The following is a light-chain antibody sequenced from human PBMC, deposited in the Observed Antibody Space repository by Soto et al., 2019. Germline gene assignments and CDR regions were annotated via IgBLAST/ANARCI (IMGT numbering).Light chain of an antibody. CDR2: KAS. CDR1: QTISSW. V-gene: IGKV1-5*03. J-gene: IGKJ2*01. Sequence: DIQMTQSPSTLSGSVGDRVTITCRASQTISSWLAWYQQKPGKAPKLLIYKASTLKSGVPSRFSGSGSGTEFTLTISSLQPDDFATYHCQQLDSYPRTFGQGTKLEIK. CDR3: QQLDSYPRT.